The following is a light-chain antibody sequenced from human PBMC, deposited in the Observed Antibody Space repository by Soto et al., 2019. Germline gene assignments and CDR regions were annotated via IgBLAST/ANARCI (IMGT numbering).Light chain of an antibody. CDR1: QSISSL. V-gene: IGKV1-5*03. CDR2: KAS. J-gene: IGKJ1*01. CDR3: QHYNSYSEA. Sequence: DIQMTHSPSTLSASVGDRVTITCPASQSISSLLAWYQKKSGKAPKLLIYKASSLDSGVPSRFSGSGSGTEFTLTISSLQPDDFATYYCQHYNSYSEAFGQGTKVDIK.